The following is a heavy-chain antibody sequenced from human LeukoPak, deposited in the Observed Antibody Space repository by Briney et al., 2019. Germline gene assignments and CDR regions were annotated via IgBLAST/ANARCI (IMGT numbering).Heavy chain of an antibody. CDR2: INWNSGSI. CDR1: GFSFDDYA. CDR3: ARLSSGWYL. D-gene: IGHD6-19*01. Sequence: GGSLRLSCAASGFSFDDYAMSWVRQAPGKGLEWVSGINWNSGSIGYADSVKGRFTISRDNAKDSLYLQMNSLRAEDTAVYYCARLSSGWYLGDQGTLVTVSS. J-gene: IGHJ4*02. V-gene: IGHV3-20*04.